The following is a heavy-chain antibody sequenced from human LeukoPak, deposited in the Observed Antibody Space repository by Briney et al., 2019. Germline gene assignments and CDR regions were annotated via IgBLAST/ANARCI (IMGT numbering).Heavy chain of an antibody. CDR1: GFTFSDYW. V-gene: IGHV3-7*01. J-gene: IGHJ4*02. CDR3: ARRGGSSSRRSPIDY. CDR2: IKQDASQR. D-gene: IGHD6-6*01. Sequence: GGFLRLSCTASGFTFSDYWMTWVRQAPGKGPEWVANIKQDASQRYYVDSVRGRFTISRDNAKNSLFLQMNGLRAEDTAVYYCARRGGSSSRRSPIDYWGQGTLVTVSS.